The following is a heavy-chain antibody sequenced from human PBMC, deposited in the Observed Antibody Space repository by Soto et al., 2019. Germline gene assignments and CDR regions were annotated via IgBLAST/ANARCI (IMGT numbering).Heavy chain of an antibody. CDR3: ARDFVPGYTGYSDY. Sequence: WVGQSTGQGLEWMGWISTYNANTNSAQKFQGRVTMTTDTSTSTAYMELRSLRSDDTAVYYCARDFVPGYTGYSDYWGQGTLVTVSS. CDR2: ISTYNANT. V-gene: IGHV1-18*01. J-gene: IGHJ4*02. D-gene: IGHD5-12*01.